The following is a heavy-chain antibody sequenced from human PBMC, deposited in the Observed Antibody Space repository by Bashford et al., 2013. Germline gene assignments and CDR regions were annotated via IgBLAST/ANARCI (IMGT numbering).Heavy chain of an antibody. V-gene: IGHV4-4*08. CDR1: AYSMRNYY. J-gene: IGHJ6*02. Sequence: SETLSLTCSVSAYSMRNYYWTWIRQPPGKGLEWIGYIYTTGSTNYNPSLKSRVTISMDTSKNQFSLTLSSVTAADTAVYYCAREETGDYESYYYGLDVWGRRDRRSPSP. CDR2: IYTTGST. CDR3: AREETGDYESYYYGLDV. D-gene: IGHD4-17*01.